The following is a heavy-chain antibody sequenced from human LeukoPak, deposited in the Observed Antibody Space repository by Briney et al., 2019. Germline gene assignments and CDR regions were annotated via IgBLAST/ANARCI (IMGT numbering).Heavy chain of an antibody. CDR2: ISYDGSNK. CDR3: ARDKVRYGPYYYGMDV. Sequence: GGSLRLSCAASGFTFSSYAMHWVRQAPGKGLEWVAVISYDGSNKYYADSVKGRFTISRDNSKNTLYLQMNSLRAEDTAVYYCARDKVRYGPYYYGMDVWGQGTTVTVSS. CDR1: GFTFSSYA. D-gene: IGHD1-1*01. V-gene: IGHV3-30-3*01. J-gene: IGHJ6*02.